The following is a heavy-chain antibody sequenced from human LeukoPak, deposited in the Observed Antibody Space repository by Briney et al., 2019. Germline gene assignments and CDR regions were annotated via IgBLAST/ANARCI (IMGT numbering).Heavy chain of an antibody. CDR1: GGSFSGYY. CDR2: INHSGST. J-gene: IGHJ6*03. D-gene: IGHD1-7*01. Sequence: PSETLSLTCAVYGGSFSGYYWSWIRQPPGKGLEWIGEINHSGSTNYNPSLKSRVTISVDTSKNQFSLKLSSVTAADTAVYYCARGVGTTGSNYYYMDVWGKGTTVTVSS. V-gene: IGHV4-34*01. CDR3: ARGVGTTGSNYYYMDV.